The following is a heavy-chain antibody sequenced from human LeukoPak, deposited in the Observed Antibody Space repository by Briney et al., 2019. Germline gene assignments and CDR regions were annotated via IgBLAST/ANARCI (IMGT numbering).Heavy chain of an antibody. CDR1: GFTACGNY. J-gene: IGHJ4*02. CDR2: IYISGTT. CDR3: ARSASSGWYSFDY. Sequence: GGCLRLSCAASGFTACGNYTSWVRRAPRGGVGCGLVIYISGTTDYADSVKGRFTISRDNSKNTLYLQMNNLRAEDTAVYYCARSASSGWYSFDYWGQGALITVSS. D-gene: IGHD6-19*01. V-gene: IGHV3-66*02.